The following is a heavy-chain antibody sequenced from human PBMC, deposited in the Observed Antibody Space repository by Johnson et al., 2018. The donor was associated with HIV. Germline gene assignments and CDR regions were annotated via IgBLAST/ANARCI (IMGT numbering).Heavy chain of an antibody. J-gene: IGHJ3*02. CDR1: GFTFSIYW. CDR2: IRQDGSDK. CDR3: AKDKRQTAIPQRAFDI. Sequence: VQLVESGGGLVQPGGSLRLSCASSGFTFSIYWMTWVRQAPGKGLEWVASIRQDGSDKYYADSVKGRFTISRDNSKNMLYLQMNSLRAEDTAVYYCAKDKRQTAIPQRAFDICGQGTMVTVSS. V-gene: IGHV3-7*01. D-gene: IGHD6-25*01.